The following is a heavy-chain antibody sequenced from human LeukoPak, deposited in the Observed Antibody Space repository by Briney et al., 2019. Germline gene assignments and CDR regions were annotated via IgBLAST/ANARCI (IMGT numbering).Heavy chain of an antibody. Sequence: SETLSLTCSVSGGSVSTSTYYWNWVRQPPGKGLEWLGFISYSGFTKGNPSLDSRLTLSVDTSRNQFSLRLSSLTAADTAVYYCARVYTVTAGVMWHFDYWGQGTLVTVSS. CDR3: ARVYTVTAGVMWHFDY. D-gene: IGHD4-17*01. V-gene: IGHV4-61*01. CDR2: ISYSGFT. J-gene: IGHJ4*02. CDR1: GGSVSTSTYY.